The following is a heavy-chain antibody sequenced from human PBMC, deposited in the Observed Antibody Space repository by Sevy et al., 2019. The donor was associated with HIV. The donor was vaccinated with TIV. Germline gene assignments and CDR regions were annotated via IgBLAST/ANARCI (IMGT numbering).Heavy chain of an antibody. J-gene: IGHJ4*02. CDR1: GGSISSYY. V-gene: IGHV4-59*13. Sequence: SETLSLTCTVSGGSISSYYWSWIRQPPGKGLEWIGYIYYSGSTNYNPSLKSRVTTSVDTSKNQFSLKLSSVTAADTAVYYCARARHHDYGDFYFDYWGQGTLVTVSS. CDR2: IYYSGST. CDR3: ARARHHDYGDFYFDY. D-gene: IGHD4-17*01.